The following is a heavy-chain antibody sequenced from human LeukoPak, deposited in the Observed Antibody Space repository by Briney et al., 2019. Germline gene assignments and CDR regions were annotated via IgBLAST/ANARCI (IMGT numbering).Heavy chain of an antibody. Sequence: GGSLRLSCAASEFSFGSNYMTWVRQAPGKGLEWVSLIYSGGSTYYADSVKGRFTISRDNSKNTLYLQMNSLRAEDTAVYYCAKVANAGELVWGKGTTVTISS. V-gene: IGHV3-66*01. D-gene: IGHD3-16*01. CDR3: AKVANAGELV. CDR1: EFSFGSNY. J-gene: IGHJ6*04. CDR2: IYSGGST.